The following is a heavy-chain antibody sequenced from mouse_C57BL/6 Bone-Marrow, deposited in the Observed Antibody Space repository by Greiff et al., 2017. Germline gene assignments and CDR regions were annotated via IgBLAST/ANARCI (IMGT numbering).Heavy chain of an antibody. D-gene: IGHD1-1*01. V-gene: IGHV7-3*01. Sequence: EVKVVESGGGLVQPGGSLSLSCAASGFTFTDYYMSWVRQPPGKALEWLGFIRNKANGYTTEYSASVKGRFTISRDNSQSILYLQMNALRAEDSATYYCARPYYYGSSPAMDYWGQGTSVTVSS. J-gene: IGHJ4*01. CDR3: ARPYYYGSSPAMDY. CDR1: GFTFTDYY. CDR2: IRNKANGYTT.